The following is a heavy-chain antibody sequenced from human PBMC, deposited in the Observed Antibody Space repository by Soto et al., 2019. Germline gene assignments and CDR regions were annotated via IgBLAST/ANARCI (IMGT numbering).Heavy chain of an antibody. CDR2: ISAYNGNT. J-gene: IGHJ6*03. CDR3: ARGRVVPAAKNYYYYYMDV. CDR1: GYTFTSYG. V-gene: IGHV1-18*01. D-gene: IGHD2-2*01. Sequence: ASVKVSCKASGYTFTSYGISWVRQAPGQGLEWMGWISAYNGNTNYAQKLQGRVTMTTDTSTSTAYMELSSLRSEDTAVYYCARGRVVPAAKNYYYYYMDVWGKGTTVTVSS.